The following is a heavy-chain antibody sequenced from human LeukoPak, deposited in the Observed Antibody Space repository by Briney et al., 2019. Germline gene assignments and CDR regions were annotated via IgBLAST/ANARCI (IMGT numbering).Heavy chain of an antibody. CDR3: ALAAAGREYYYYYYMDV. D-gene: IGHD6-13*01. V-gene: IGHV4-59*12. CDR2: IYYSGST. Sequence: TSETLSLTCTVSGGSISSYYWSWIRQPPGKGLEWIGYIYYSGSTNYNPSLKSRVTISVDTSKNQFSLKLSSVTAADTAVYYCALAAAGREYYYYYYMDVWGKGTTVTVSS. J-gene: IGHJ6*03. CDR1: GGSISSYY.